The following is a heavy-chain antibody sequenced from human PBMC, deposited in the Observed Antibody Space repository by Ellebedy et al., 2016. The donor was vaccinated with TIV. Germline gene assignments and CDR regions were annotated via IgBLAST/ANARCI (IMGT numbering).Heavy chain of an antibody. Sequence: GSLRLXXTVSGGSISSSSYYWGWIRQPPGKGLEWVGSIYYSGSTYYNPSLKSRVTISVDTPKNQFSLRLSSLTAADTAVYYCARFGSYWGQGTLVTVSS. CDR2: IYYSGST. J-gene: IGHJ4*02. CDR1: GGSISSSSYY. V-gene: IGHV4-39*01. CDR3: ARFGSY. D-gene: IGHD3-10*01.